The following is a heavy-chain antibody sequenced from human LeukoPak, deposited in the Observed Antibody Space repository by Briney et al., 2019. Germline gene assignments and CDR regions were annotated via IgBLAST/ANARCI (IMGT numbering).Heavy chain of an antibody. Sequence: GGSLRLSCAASGFTFSSYSMNWVRQAPGKGLEWVSSISSSSSYIYYADSVKGRFTISRDDAKNSLYLQMNSLRAEDTAVYYCARDLISGRSYSGYEPDYWGQGTLVTVSS. J-gene: IGHJ4*02. D-gene: IGHD5-12*01. CDR3: ARDLISGRSYSGYEPDY. CDR1: GFTFSSYS. V-gene: IGHV3-21*01. CDR2: ISSSSSYI.